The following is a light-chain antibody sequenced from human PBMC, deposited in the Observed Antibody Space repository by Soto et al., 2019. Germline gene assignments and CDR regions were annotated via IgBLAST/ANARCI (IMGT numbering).Light chain of an antibody. V-gene: IGLV3-21*02. Sequence: SYELTQAPSVSVAPGQTARINCGGNNIAIKSVHWYQQKPGQAPVLVVYEDGDRPSGIPARFSGSNSGNTATLTSTRVEDGDEADYHCQVWDSSSDHRVVFGGGTQLTVL. J-gene: IGLJ2*01. CDR3: QVWDSSSDHRVV. CDR2: EDG. CDR1: NIAIKS.